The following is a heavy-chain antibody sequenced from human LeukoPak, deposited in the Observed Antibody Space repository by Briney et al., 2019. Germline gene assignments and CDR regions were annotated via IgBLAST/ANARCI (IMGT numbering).Heavy chain of an antibody. CDR2: ISSSGHTI. D-gene: IGHD3/OR15-3a*01. CDR1: GFTFSDYY. CDR3: ASRAADWYPLDY. J-gene: IGHJ4*02. Sequence: GGSLRLSCAASGFTFSDYYMSWIRQAPGKGLEWISYISSSGHTIYYADSVKGRFTISRDNTKNSLYLQMNSLRVEDTGVYYCASRAADWYPLDYWGQGTLVTVSS. V-gene: IGHV3-11*01.